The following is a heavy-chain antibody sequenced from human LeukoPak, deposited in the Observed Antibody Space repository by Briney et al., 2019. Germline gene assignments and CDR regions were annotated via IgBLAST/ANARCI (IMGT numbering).Heavy chain of an antibody. CDR3: AREALFHYDY. CDR2: IYSGGST. J-gene: IGHJ4*02. D-gene: IGHD3-3*01. CDR1: GFTVSSNY. Sequence: GGSLRLSYSASGFTVSSNYMSWVRQAPGKGLDWVSVIYSGGSTYYADSVKGRFTISRDNSKNTLYLQMNSLRAEDTAVYYCAREALFHYDYWGQGTLVTVSS. V-gene: IGHV3-66*02.